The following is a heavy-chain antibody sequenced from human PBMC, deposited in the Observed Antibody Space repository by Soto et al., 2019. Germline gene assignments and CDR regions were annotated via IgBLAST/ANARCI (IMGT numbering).Heavy chain of an antibody. CDR1: GFTCSSYC. Sequence: GGSLRRSCAASGFTCSSYCMHWVRQAPGKWLEWVSVISYDGSNKYYADSVKGRFTISRDNSNNTLYLQMNSLRAEDTAVYYCAKGVYCGGDCDPGYFHPWGQCTLVNVSS. D-gene: IGHD2-21*02. CDR3: AKGVYCGGDCDPGYFHP. CDR2: ISYDGSNK. J-gene: IGHJ1*01. V-gene: IGHV3-30*18.